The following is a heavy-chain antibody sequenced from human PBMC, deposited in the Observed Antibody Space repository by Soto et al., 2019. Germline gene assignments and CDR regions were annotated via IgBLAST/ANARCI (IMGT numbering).Heavy chain of an antibody. CDR2: ISYDGSNK. CDR1: GFTFSSYA. D-gene: IGHD3-22*01. CDR3: ARDILYYYDSSGLDY. Sequence: GGSLRVSCAASGFTFSSYAMHWVRQAPGKGLEWVAVISYDGSNKYYADSVKGRFTISRDNSKNTLYLQMNSLRAEDTAVYYCARDILYYYDSSGLDYWGQGTLVTVSS. V-gene: IGHV3-30-3*01. J-gene: IGHJ4*02.